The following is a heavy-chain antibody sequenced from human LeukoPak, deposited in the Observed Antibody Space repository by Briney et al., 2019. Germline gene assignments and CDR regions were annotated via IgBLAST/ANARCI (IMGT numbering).Heavy chain of an antibody. CDR2: INHSGST. CDR3: ASSSIAARPAHYYYYMDV. V-gene: IGHV4-34*01. Sequence: SETLSLTCAVYGGSFSGYYWSWIRQPPGKGLEWIGEINHSGSTNYNPSLKSRVTISVDTSKNQFSLKLSSVTAADTAVYCCASSSIAARPAHYYYYMDVWGKGTTVTVSS. J-gene: IGHJ6*03. D-gene: IGHD6-6*01. CDR1: GGSFSGYY.